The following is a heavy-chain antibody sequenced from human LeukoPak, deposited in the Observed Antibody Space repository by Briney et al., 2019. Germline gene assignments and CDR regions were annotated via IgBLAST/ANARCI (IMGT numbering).Heavy chain of an antibody. V-gene: IGHV1-69*06. J-gene: IGHJ4*02. CDR1: GGTFSSYA. CDR2: IIPIFGTA. D-gene: IGHD2-15*01. CDR3: ARGGCSGGSCYPPGGFNYFDY. Sequence: SVKVSCKASGGTFSSYAISWVRQAPGQGLEWMGGIIPIFGTANYAQKFQGRVTITADKSTSTAYMELSSLRSEDTAVYYCARGGCSGGSCYPPGGFNYFDYWGQGTLVTVSS.